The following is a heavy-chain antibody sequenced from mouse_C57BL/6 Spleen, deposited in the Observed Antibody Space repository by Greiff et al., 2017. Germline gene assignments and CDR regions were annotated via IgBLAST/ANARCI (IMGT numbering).Heavy chain of an antibody. CDR1: GYSITSGYY. CDR3: ARDYDYPYYAMDY. V-gene: IGHV3-6*01. D-gene: IGHD2-4*01. J-gene: IGHJ4*01. Sequence: VQLKESGPGLVKPSQSLSLTCSVTGYSITSGYYWNWIRQFPGNKLEWMGYISYDGSNNYNPSLKNRISITRDTSKNQFFLKLNSVTTEDTATYYCARDYDYPYYAMDYWGQGTSVTVSS. CDR2: ISYDGSN.